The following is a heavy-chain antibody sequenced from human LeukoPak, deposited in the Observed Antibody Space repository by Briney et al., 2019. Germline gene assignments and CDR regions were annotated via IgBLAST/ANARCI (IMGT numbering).Heavy chain of an antibody. CDR2: IIPILGIA. D-gene: IGHD4-17*01. Sequence: SVKVSCKASGGTFSSYAISWVRQAPGQGLEWMGRIIPILGIANYAQEFQGRVTITADKSTSTAYMELSSLRSEDTAVYYCARDPSPTVTTKLDYWGQGTLVTVSS. J-gene: IGHJ4*02. CDR1: GGTFSSYA. CDR3: ARDPSPTVTTKLDY. V-gene: IGHV1-69*04.